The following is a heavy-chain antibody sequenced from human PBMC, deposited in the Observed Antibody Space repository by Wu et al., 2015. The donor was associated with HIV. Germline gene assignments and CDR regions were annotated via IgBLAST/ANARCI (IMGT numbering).Heavy chain of an antibody. D-gene: IGHD3-10*01. J-gene: IGHJ6*03. CDR1: GLTFIGYY. CDR3: AISADFSGVSDYYYMGV. Sequence: VQLVQSGAEVKKPGASVKVSRKASGLTFIGYYMHWVRQAPGQGLEWMGWINPNNGNTNYAQKFRGGVTMARDTSISTAYMELRGLKFDDTSIYYCAISADFSGVSDYYYMGVWGKGTAVTVSS. V-gene: IGHV1-2*02. CDR2: INPNNGNT.